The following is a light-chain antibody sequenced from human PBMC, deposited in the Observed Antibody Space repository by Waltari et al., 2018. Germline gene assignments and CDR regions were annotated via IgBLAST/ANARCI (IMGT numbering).Light chain of an antibody. V-gene: IGLV2-11*01. CDR3: CSYAGSYTL. CDR1: SSDIGAYNY. Sequence: QAALTQPRSVSGSPGQSVTISCTGTSSDIGAYNYVSWYQQHPGTAPKVMIYEVSKRPSGGSDRFSGSKSGNTASLTISGLQAEDEADYYCCSYAGSYTLFGGGTRLTVL. CDR2: EVS. J-gene: IGLJ2*01.